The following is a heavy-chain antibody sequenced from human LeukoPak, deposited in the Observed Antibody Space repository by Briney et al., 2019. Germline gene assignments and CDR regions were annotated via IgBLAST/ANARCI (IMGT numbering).Heavy chain of an antibody. CDR1: GFTFSSYA. V-gene: IGHV3-30-3*01. D-gene: IGHD5-18*01. Sequence: GGSLRLSCAASGFTFSSYAMHWVRQAPGKGLEWVALISYHGSDIYYADSVKGRFTISRDNSKSTLYLQMNSLRAEDTAVYYCAKDEGVTYIYGYHYWGQGTLATVSS. CDR2: ISYHGSDI. CDR3: AKDEGVTYIYGYHY. J-gene: IGHJ4*02.